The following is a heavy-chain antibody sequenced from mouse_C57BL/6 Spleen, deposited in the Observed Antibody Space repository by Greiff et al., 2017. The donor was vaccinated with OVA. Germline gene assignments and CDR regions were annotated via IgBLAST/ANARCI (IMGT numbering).Heavy chain of an antibody. J-gene: IGHJ3*01. CDR1: GYTFTSYW. CDR3: ARKAHSNYAGWFAY. Sequence: LQQPGAELVKPGASVKLSCKASGYTFTSYWMHWVKQRPGQGLEWIGMIHPNSGSTNYNEKFKSKATLTVDKSSSTAYMQLSSLTSEDSAVYYCARKAHSNYAGWFAYWGQGTLVTVSA. V-gene: IGHV1-64*01. D-gene: IGHD2-5*01. CDR2: IHPNSGST.